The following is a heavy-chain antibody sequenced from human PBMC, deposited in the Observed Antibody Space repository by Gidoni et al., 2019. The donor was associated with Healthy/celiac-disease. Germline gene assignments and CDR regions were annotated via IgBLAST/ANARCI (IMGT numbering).Heavy chain of an antibody. CDR2: IKQDGSEK. V-gene: IGHV3-7*01. Sequence: ELQLVESGGGLVQPGGSLGLSWAASGFTLSSYWMSWVRQAPGKGLEWVANIKQDGSEKYYVDSVKGRFTISRDNAKNSLYLQMNSLRAEDTAVYYCAREHSGYDLVDYWGQGTLVTVAS. CDR3: AREHSGYDLVDY. J-gene: IGHJ4*02. D-gene: IGHD5-12*01. CDR1: GFTLSSYW.